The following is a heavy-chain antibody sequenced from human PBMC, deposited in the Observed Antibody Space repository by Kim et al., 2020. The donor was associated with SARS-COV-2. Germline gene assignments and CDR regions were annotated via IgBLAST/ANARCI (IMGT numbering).Heavy chain of an antibody. CDR2: T. J-gene: IGHJ4*02. V-gene: IGHV3-23*01. D-gene: IGHD3-3*01. Sequence: TYYADSVKGRFAIFRDNSKNTLYLQMNSLRADDTAVYYCAKTKEWPYYFDYWGQGTLVTVSS. CDR3: AKTKEWPYYFDY.